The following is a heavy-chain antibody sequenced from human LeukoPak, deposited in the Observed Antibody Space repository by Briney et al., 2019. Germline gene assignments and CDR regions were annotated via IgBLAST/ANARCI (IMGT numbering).Heavy chain of an antibody. CDR2: INTSTGGT. CDR3: ARDRSVRLRSYYNYGLDV. D-gene: IGHD5/OR15-5a*01. CDR1: GFTFTGYS. Sequence: ASVKVSCKTSGFTFTGYSMHWVRQVPGQGLEWMGWINTSTGGTKYPQKFQGRVTMTMDTSISTAYMDLSSLRSDDTAVYYCARDRSVRLRSYYNYGLDVWGQGTTVTVSS. J-gene: IGHJ6*02. V-gene: IGHV1-2*02.